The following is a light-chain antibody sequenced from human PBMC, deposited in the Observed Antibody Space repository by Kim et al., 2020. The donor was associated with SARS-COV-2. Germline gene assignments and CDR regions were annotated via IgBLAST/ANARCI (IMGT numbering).Light chain of an antibody. CDR3: QQYKSYPT. Sequence: SASVGDRVTITCRASQDISSFLASFQQKPGEAPKSLIYAASNLQSGVPSRFSGSGSGTDFTLTISSLQPEDFATYYCQQYKSYPTFGLGTRLEIK. CDR2: AAS. CDR1: QDISSF. V-gene: IGKV1-16*01. J-gene: IGKJ5*01.